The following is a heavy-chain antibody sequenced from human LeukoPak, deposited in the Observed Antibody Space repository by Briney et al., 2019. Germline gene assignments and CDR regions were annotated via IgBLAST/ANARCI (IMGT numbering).Heavy chain of an antibody. D-gene: IGHD5-18*01. J-gene: IGHJ4*02. Sequence: GGSLRLSCAASGFTFSSYGMHWVRQAPGKGLEWVAFIRYDGTNKYYVDSVKGRFTFSRDNSKNTMFLQMNSLRAEDTAVYYCAKGYSYGIDSWGQGTLVTVSS. CDR3: AKGYSYGIDS. V-gene: IGHV3-30*02. CDR1: GFTFSSYG. CDR2: IRYDGTNK.